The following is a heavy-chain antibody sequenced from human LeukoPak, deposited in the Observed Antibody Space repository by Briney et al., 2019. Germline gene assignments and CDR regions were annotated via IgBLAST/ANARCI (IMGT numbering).Heavy chain of an antibody. Sequence: ASVKVSCKASGYTFTGYYMHWLRQAPGQGLEWMGWINPNSGGTNYAQKFQGRVTMTRDTSISTAYMELSRLRPDDTAVYYCARDTDHGDKIDYWGQGTLVTVSS. CDR2: INPNSGGT. CDR1: GYTFTGYY. CDR3: ARDTDHGDKIDY. J-gene: IGHJ4*02. D-gene: IGHD4-17*01. V-gene: IGHV1-2*02.